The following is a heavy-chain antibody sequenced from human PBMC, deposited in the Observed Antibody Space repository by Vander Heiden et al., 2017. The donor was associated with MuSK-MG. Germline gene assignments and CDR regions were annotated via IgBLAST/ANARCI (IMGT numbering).Heavy chain of an antibody. CDR3: ARTLKTSIAEAGNDY. CDR2: INHSGST. Sequence: QVQLQQWGAGLLTPSETLSLTCAVYGGSFSGYYGNWIRQPPGKGLGLIGEINHSGSTNYNPSLKSRVTISVDTSKNQFSLKLSSVTAADTAVYYCARTLKTSIAEAGNDYWGQGTLVTVSS. D-gene: IGHD6-13*01. CDR1: GGSFSGYY. V-gene: IGHV4-34*01. J-gene: IGHJ4*02.